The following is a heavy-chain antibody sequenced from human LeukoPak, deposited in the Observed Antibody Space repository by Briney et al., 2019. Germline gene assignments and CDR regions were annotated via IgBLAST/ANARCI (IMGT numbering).Heavy chain of an antibody. D-gene: IGHD2-2*01. CDR2: INHSGST. V-gene: IGHV4-34*01. CDR1: GGSFSGYY. Sequence: SETLSLTCAVYGGSFSGYYWSWIRQPPGKGLEWIGEINHSGSTNYNPSLKSRVTISVDTSKNQFSLKLSSVTAADTAVYYCVSLVAVPAAMALDFDYWGQGTLVTVSS. CDR3: VSLVAVPAAMALDFDY. J-gene: IGHJ4*02.